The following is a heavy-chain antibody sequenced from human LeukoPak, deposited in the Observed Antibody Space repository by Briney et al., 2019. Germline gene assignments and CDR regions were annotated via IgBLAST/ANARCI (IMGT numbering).Heavy chain of an antibody. Sequence: SVNVSCKASGGTFSSYAISWVRQAPGQGLEWMGRIIPIFGTANYAQKFQGRVTITADKSTSTAYMELSSLRSEDTAVYYCARDRGIAAAGTYDYWGQGTLVTVSS. J-gene: IGHJ4*02. CDR2: IIPIFGTA. CDR3: ARDRGIAAAGTYDY. CDR1: GGTFSSYA. V-gene: IGHV1-69*06. D-gene: IGHD6-13*01.